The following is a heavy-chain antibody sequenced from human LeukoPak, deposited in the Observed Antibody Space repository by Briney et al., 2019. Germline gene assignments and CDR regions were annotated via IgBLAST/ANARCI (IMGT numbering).Heavy chain of an antibody. CDR1: GGSISSGSYY. CDR3: ARVDSSSWYWH. CDR2: IYTSGST. D-gene: IGHD6-13*01. V-gene: IGHV4-61*02. J-gene: IGHJ1*01. Sequence: PSQTLSLTCTVSGGSISSGSYYWSWIRQPAGKGLEWIGRIYTSGSTNYNPSLKSRVTISVDTSKNQFSLKLSSVTAADTAVYYCARVDSSSWYWHWGQGTLVTVSS.